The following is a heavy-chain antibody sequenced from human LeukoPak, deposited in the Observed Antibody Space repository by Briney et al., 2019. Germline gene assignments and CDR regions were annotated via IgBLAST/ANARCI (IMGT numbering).Heavy chain of an antibody. D-gene: IGHD5-12*01. CDR2: ISGSGGST. Sequence: GGSLRLSCAASGFTFSSYAMSWVRQAPGKGLEWVSAISGSGGSTYYADSVKGRFTISRDNAKNSLYLQMNSLRAEDTAVYYCARGGIVATISRPYYYYGMDVWGQGTTVTVSS. CDR3: ARGGIVATISRPYYYYGMDV. CDR1: GFTFSSYA. V-gene: IGHV3-23*01. J-gene: IGHJ6*02.